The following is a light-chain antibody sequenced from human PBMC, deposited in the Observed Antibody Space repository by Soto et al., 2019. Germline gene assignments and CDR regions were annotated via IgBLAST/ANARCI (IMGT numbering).Light chain of an antibody. CDR3: QHYYRPLT. J-gene: IGKJ4*01. Sequence: EIVLTQSPATLSVSPGERATLACRASHSVSSNFLGWYQKKPGPAPSLLFYSSSSRAAVIPARFSGGGSETDLSLTSIRLEPEDFAVYYCQHYYRPLTFGEGTKVDIK. CDR1: HSVSSNF. CDR2: SSS. V-gene: IGKV3-20*01.